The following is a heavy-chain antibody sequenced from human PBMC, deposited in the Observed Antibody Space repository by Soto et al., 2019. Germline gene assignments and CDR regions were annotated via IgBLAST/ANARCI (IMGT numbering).Heavy chain of an antibody. V-gene: IGHV3-7*05. J-gene: IGHJ6*02. Sequence: EVQLVESGGGLVQPGGSLRLSCVASGFTFRTYWMGWVRQAPEKGLEWVANIKYDESEKYYVDSVKGRFTVSRDNARNSLFVQMNSLRAEDTAVYYCARVRTEIYYGMDVWGQGTTVTVSS. CDR2: IKYDESEK. CDR3: ARVRTEIYYGMDV. CDR1: GFTFRTYW.